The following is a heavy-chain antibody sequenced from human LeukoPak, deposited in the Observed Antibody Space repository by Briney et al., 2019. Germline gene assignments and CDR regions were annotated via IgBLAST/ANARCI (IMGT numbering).Heavy chain of an antibody. CDR3: ARRPISWYTPYYFDY. V-gene: IGHV3-7*01. D-gene: IGHD6-13*01. CDR1: GFTFSSYW. CDR2: IKQDGSEK. Sequence: GGSLRLSCAASGFTFSSYWMSRVRQAPGKGLEWVANIKQDGSEKYYVDSVKGRFTISRDNAKNSLYLQMNSLRAEDTAVYYCARRPISWYTPYYFDYWGQGTLVTVSS. J-gene: IGHJ4*02.